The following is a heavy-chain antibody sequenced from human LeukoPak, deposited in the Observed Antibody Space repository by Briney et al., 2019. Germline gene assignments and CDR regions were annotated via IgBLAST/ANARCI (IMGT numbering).Heavy chain of an antibody. J-gene: IGHJ4*02. CDR1: GYTFTRYG. D-gene: IGHD2-15*01. Sequence: ASVTVSCKASGYTFTRYGISWVRQAPGQGLEWMGWISANNGDTNSAQKFQDRVTMTTDTSTSTAYMELRSLRSDDTAVYYCARDFFHGHCAGLSCFLRDYWGQGSLVTVSS. V-gene: IGHV1-18*01. CDR2: ISANNGDT. CDR3: ARDFFHGHCAGLSCFLRDY.